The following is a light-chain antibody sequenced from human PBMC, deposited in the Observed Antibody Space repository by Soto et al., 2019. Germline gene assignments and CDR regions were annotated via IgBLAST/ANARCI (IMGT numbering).Light chain of an antibody. J-gene: IGLJ1*01. V-gene: IGLV2-23*01. CDR1: SSDVGSYNL. CDR3: CSYAGSSTPYV. Sequence: QSALTQPASVPGSPGQSITISCTGTSSDVGSYNLVSWYQQHPGKAPKLMIYEGSKRPSGVSNRFSGSKSGNTASLTISGLQAEDEADYYCCSYAGSSTPYVFGTGTKLTVL. CDR2: EGS.